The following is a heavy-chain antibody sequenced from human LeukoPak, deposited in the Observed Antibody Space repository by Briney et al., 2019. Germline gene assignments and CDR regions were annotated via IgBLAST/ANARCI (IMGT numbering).Heavy chain of an antibody. D-gene: IGHD2-2*01. CDR1: GGSISSYY. CDR2: IYYSGST. Sequence: SETLSLTCTVSGGSISSYYWSWIRQPPGKGLEWIGYIYYSGSTNYNPSLKSRVTISVDTSKNQFSLKLSSVTAADTAVYYCARRGCSSTSCYLIDWFDPWGQGTLVTVSS. CDR3: ARRGCSSTSCYLIDWFDP. J-gene: IGHJ5*02. V-gene: IGHV4-59*12.